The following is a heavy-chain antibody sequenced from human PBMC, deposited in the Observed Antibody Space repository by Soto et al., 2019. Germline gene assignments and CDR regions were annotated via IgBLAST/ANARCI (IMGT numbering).Heavy chain of an antibody. D-gene: IGHD6-13*01. CDR2: IIPIFGTA. CDR1: GGTFSSYA. J-gene: IGHJ6*02. CDR3: ARDGIAAAGSYYYYGMDV. V-gene: IGHV1-69*01. Sequence: QVQLVQSGAEVKKPGSSVKVSCKASGGTFSSYAISWVRQAPGQGLEWMGGIIPIFGTANYAQKFQGRVTITADESTRTAYMELSSLRSEDTAVYYCARDGIAAAGSYYYYGMDVWGQGTTVTVSS.